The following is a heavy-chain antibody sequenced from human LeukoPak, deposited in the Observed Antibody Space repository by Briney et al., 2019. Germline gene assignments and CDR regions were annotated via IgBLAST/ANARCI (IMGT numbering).Heavy chain of an antibody. D-gene: IGHD5-18*01. V-gene: IGHV3-49*04. CDR3: TTSRGYSYGSPY. J-gene: IGHJ4*02. Sequence: PGGSLRLSCTASGFTFGDYAMSWVRQAPGKGLEWVGFIRSKLYGGTTEYAASAKGRFTISRDDSKTIAYLQMNSLKTEDTGVYYCTTSRGYSYGSPYWGQGTLVTVSS. CDR1: GFTFGDYA. CDR2: IRSKLYGGTT.